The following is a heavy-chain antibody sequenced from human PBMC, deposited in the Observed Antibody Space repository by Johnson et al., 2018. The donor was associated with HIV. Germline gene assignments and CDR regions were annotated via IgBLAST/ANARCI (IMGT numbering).Heavy chain of an antibody. Sequence: VQLVESGGGLVQPGGSLRLSCAASGFTLSTYWMSWVRQAPGKGLEWVANIKQDGSEKYCVDSVKGRFTISRDNAKNSLYLQMNSLRAEYTAVYYCARGGLLWFGHPADWGQGTMVTVSS. V-gene: IGHV3-7*01. CDR3: ARGGLLWFGHPAD. D-gene: IGHD3-10*01. CDR2: IKQDGSEK. CDR1: GFTLSTYW. J-gene: IGHJ3*01.